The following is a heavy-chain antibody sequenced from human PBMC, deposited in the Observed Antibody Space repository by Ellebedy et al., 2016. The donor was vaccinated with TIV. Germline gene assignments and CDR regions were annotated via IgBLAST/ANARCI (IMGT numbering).Heavy chain of an antibody. CDR2: LNPSDSDT. J-gene: IGHJ5*02. CDR3: ATQLERRGGASS. Sequence: GESLKISCKASGFNFASYWVRWVRQMPGKGLERTGQLNPSDSDTNYSPSFQGHVSFSADTSISTAYLQWSGLKASDTAMYYCATQLERRGGASSWGQGTLVTVSS. V-gene: IGHV5-10-1*01. CDR1: GFNFASYW. D-gene: IGHD5-24*01.